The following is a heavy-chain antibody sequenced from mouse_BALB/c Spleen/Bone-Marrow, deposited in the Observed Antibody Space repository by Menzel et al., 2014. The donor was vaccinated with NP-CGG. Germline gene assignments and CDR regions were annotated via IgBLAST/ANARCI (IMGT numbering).Heavy chain of an antibody. CDR1: GYTFTDYT. V-gene: IGHV1-18*01. J-gene: IGHJ3*01. CDR2: VNPNIGGT. Sequence: VQLKESGPELLKPGASVKISCKSSGYTFTDYTLHWVKQSHGKSLEWIGGVNPNIGGTNYNQKFKGKATLTLDKSSSTAYMKLRSPPSEDSAVYSCARGTTAYWGQGTLAPVPA. D-gene: IGHD3-3*01. CDR3: ARGTTAY.